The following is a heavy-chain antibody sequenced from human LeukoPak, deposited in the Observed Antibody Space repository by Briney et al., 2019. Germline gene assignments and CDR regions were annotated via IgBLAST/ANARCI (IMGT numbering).Heavy chain of an antibody. CDR2: ISSSSSYI. V-gene: IGHV3-21*01. Sequence: GGSLRLSCAASGFTFSSYSMNWVRQAPGKGLEWVSSISSSSSYIYYADSVKGLFTISRDNAKNSLYLQMNSLRAEDTAVYYCARDGTIVGASGFDYWGQGTLVTVSS. CDR3: ARDGTIVGASGFDY. CDR1: GFTFSSYS. J-gene: IGHJ4*02. D-gene: IGHD1-26*01.